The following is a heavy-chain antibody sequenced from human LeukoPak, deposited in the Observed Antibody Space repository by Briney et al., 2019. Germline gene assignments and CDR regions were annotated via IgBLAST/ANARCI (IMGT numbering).Heavy chain of an antibody. CDR1: GYTFSTYW. CDR3: ATLVGYGSFFDY. Sequence: GESLKISCKGSGYTFSTYWIAWVRQLPGKGLEWMGTIYPGDSDTRYGPSFQGQVTISADRSISTAYLQWSSLKASDTAMYYCATLVGYGSFFDYWGQGTLVTVSS. J-gene: IGHJ4*02. V-gene: IGHV5-51*01. D-gene: IGHD3-10*01. CDR2: IYPGDSDT.